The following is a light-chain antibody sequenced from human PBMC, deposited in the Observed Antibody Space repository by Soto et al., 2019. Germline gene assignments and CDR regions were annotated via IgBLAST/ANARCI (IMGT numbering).Light chain of an antibody. V-gene: IGKV3-11*01. J-gene: IGKJ2*01. Sequence: EVVLTKYPATLSLTPGDRATLSCRASQSVPSYLAWYQQKPGQAPRLLVYDVSNRATGIPARFTGSGSGTDFNLTISSIEPEDSAFYYCQQRNAWPRNTFGQGTKLQI. CDR2: DVS. CDR3: QQRNAWPRNT. CDR1: QSVPSY.